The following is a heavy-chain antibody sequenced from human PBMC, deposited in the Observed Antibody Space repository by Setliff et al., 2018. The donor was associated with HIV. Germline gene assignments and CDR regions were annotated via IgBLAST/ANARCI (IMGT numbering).Heavy chain of an antibody. CDR2: ISPYNGHT. Sequence: EASVKVSCKASGYTFTSYGIGWVRQAPGQGLEWMGWISPYNGHTNYAQKLQGRVTMTTDTSTSTTYMELTSLRSDDTGTYYCAHRPYNSPNWFDPWGQGTLVTVSS. V-gene: IGHV1-18*01. CDR3: AHRPYNSPNWFDP. D-gene: IGHD1-20*01. J-gene: IGHJ5*02. CDR1: GYTFTSYG.